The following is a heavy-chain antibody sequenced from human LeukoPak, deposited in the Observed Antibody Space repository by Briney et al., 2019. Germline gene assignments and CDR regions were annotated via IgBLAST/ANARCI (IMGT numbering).Heavy chain of an antibody. CDR1: GGSISSYY. Sequence: PSETLSLTCTVSGGSISSYYWSWIRQPPGKGLEWIGYIYYSGSTNYNPSLKSRVTISVDTSKNQFSLKLSSVTAADTAVYYCASSTNWGSEGGFDYWGQGTLVTVSS. CDR3: ASSTNWGSEGGFDY. CDR2: IYYSGST. D-gene: IGHD7-27*01. J-gene: IGHJ4*02. V-gene: IGHV4-59*01.